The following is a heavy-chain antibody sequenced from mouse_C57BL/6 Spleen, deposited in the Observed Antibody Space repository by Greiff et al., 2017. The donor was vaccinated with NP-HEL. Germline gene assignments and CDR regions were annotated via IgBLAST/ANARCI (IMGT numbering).Heavy chain of an antibody. Sequence: QVHVKQSGPELVKPGASVKISCKASGYAFSSSWMNWVKQRPGKGLEWIGRIYPGDGDTNYNGKFKGKATLTADKSSSTAYMQLSSLTSEDSAVYFCARLLDRFAYWGQGTLVTVSA. CDR2: IYPGDGDT. V-gene: IGHV1-82*01. CDR1: GYAFSSSW. CDR3: ARLLDRFAY. J-gene: IGHJ3*01.